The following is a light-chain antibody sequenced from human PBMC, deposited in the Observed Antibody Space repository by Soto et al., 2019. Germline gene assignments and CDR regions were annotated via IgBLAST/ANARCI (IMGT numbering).Light chain of an antibody. CDR1: QSISPY. V-gene: IGKV1-5*03. CDR2: MAS. CDR3: QQSNSYPWA. J-gene: IGKJ1*01. Sequence: GDRVTITCRASQSISPYLAWYQQKPGKAPKLLIYMASSLQSGVPSRFSGSGSGTEFTLTISSLQPDDFATYYCQQSNSYPWAFGQGTQVDIK.